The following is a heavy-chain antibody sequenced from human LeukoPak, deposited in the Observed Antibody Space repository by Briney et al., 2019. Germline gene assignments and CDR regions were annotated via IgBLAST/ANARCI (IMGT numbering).Heavy chain of an antibody. J-gene: IGHJ4*02. CDR3: ARAIYDSSGYAED. CDR1: GGSFSGYY. Sequence: PSETLSLTCAVYGGSFSGYYWSWIRQPPGKGLEWIGEINHSGSTNYNPSLKSRVTISVDTSKNQFSLKLSSVTAADTAVYYCARAIYDSSGYAEDWGQGTLVTVSS. D-gene: IGHD3-22*01. CDR2: INHSGST. V-gene: IGHV4-34*01.